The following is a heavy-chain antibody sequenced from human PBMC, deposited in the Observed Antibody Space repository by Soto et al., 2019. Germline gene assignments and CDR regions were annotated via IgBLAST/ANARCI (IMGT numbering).Heavy chain of an antibody. Sequence: GGSLRLSCAASGFTFSSCAMSWVRQAPGKGLEWVSAISGSGGSTYYADSVKGRFTISRDNSKNTLYLQMNSLRAEDTAVYYCARVTRGPYYYYGMDVWGQGTTVTVSS. CDR1: GFTFSSCA. D-gene: IGHD3-10*01. CDR2: ISGSGGST. V-gene: IGHV3-23*01. J-gene: IGHJ6*02. CDR3: ARVTRGPYYYYGMDV.